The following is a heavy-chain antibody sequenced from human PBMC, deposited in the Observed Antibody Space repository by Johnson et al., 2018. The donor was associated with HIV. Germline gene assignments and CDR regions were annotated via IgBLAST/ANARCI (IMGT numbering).Heavy chain of an antibody. J-gene: IGHJ3*02. CDR2: INSAGNST. Sequence: VQLVESGGGLGQPGGSLRLSCAASGFIFNNYWMHWVRQGPGKGLVWVSSINSAGNSTTYAAPVKGRFTISSDNANNSLYLQMNSLRAEDTALYYCARGPTMRYCTNGVCYIGAFDIWGQGTMVTVSS. V-gene: IGHV3-74*02. CDR3: ARGPTMRYCTNGVCYIGAFDI. D-gene: IGHD2-8*01. CDR1: GFIFNNYW.